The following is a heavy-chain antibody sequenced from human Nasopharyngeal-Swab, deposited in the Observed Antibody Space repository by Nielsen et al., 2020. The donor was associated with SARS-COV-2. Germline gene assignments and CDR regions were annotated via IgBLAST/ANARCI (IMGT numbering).Heavy chain of an antibody. V-gene: IGHV3-64*02. J-gene: IGHJ4*02. CDR3: ARAGTYYDILTGYYKGGIDY. D-gene: IGHD3-9*01. Sequence: GESLSLSCVASGFTFSNYAMHWVRQAPGKGLEYLSVITSDGRNTYYVDSVKGRFTISRDNSKNTLYLQMNSLRAEDTAVYYCARAGTYYDILTGYYKGGIDYWGQGTLVTVSS. CDR1: GFTFSNYA. CDR2: ITSDGRNT.